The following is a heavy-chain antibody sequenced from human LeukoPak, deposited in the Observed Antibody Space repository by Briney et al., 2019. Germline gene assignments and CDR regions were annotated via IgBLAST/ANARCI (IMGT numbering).Heavy chain of an antibody. CDR3: ARARWGYSGYDYYFDY. CDR1: GFTVSSNY. V-gene: IGHV3-53*01. J-gene: IGHJ4*02. Sequence: GGSLRLSCAAPGFTVSSNYMSWVRQAPGKGLEWVSVIYSGGSTYYADSVKGRFTISRDNSKNTLYLQMNSLRAEDTAVYYCARARWGYSGYDYYFDYWGQGTLVTVSS. CDR2: IYSGGST. D-gene: IGHD5-12*01.